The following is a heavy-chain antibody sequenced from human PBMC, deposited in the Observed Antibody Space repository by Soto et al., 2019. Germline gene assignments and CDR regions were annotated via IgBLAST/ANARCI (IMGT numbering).Heavy chain of an antibody. J-gene: IGHJ3*02. CDR2: IYSGGST. CDR1: GFAVSSNY. Sequence: GGSLRLSCKISGFAVSSNYMSWVRQAPGKGLEWVSVIYSGGSTYYADSVKGRFTISRDNSKNTLYLQMNSLRAEDTAVYYCARVELVQGGAFDIWGQGTMVTVSS. CDR3: ARVELVQGGAFDI. V-gene: IGHV3-66*01. D-gene: IGHD6-13*01.